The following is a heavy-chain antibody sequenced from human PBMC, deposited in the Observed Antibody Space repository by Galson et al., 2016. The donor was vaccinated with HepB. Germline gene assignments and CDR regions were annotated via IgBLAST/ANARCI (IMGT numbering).Heavy chain of an antibody. CDR2: IKQDGGEK. CDR3: ARAGVSNWPDFDF. J-gene: IGHJ3*01. CDR1: GFTFSNHW. D-gene: IGHD6-13*01. V-gene: IGHV3-7*03. Sequence: SLRLSCAASGFTFSNHWMTWVRQAPGKGLEWVANIKQDGGEKYYVDSVKGRFTISRDNAKNSLYLQMSNLRAEDTAVYYCARAGVSNWPDFDFWGPGTVLTVSS.